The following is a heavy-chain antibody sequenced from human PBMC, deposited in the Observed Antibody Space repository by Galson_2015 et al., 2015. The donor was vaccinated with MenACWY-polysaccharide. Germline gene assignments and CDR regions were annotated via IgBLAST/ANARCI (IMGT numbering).Heavy chain of an antibody. V-gene: IGHV3-23*01. J-gene: IGHJ4*02. CDR2: MSRSGTT. Sequence: SLRLSCAASGFTFSNYGMAWVRQAPGKGLDWVSAMSRSGTTYYAASVRGRFTISRDNSKNTLYLQMNSLRVEDTAVYYCAREGFCSDRTCYFYDYWGQGTLVTVSS. CDR1: GFTFSNYG. CDR3: AREGFCSDRTCYFYDY. D-gene: IGHD2-15*01.